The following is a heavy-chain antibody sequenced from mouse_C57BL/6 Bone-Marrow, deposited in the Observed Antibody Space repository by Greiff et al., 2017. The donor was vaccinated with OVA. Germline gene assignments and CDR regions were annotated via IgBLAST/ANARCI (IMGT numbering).Heavy chain of an antibody. J-gene: IGHJ4*01. CDR1: GYTFTSYW. Sequence: QVHVKQPGAELVKPGASVKLSCKASGYTFTSYWMHWVKQRPGQGLEWIGMIHPNSGSTNYNEKFKSKATLTVDKSSSTAYMQLSSLTSEDSAVYYCARLGLRRLYAMDYWGQGTSVTVSS. V-gene: IGHV1-64*01. CDR3: ARLGLRRLYAMDY. CDR2: IHPNSGST. D-gene: IGHD2-2*01.